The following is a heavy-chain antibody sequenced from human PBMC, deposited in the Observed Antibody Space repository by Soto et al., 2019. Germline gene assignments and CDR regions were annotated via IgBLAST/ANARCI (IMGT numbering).Heavy chain of an antibody. D-gene: IGHD2-15*01. CDR1: GGSFSGYY. Sequence: SETLSLTCAVYGGSFSGYYWSWIRQPPGKGLEWIGEINHSGSTNYNPSLKSRVTISVDTSKNQFSLKLSSVTAADTAVYYCARGHRGPSLTFPYYFDYWGQGTLVTVSS. CDR3: ARGHRGPSLTFPYYFDY. V-gene: IGHV4-34*01. CDR2: INHSGST. J-gene: IGHJ4*02.